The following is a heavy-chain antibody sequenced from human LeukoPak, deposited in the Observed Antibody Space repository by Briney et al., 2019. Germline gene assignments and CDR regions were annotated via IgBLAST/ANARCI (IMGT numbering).Heavy chain of an antibody. CDR2: ISGSGGST. J-gene: IGHJ4*02. CDR3: AEDALSHSYGYSDY. Sequence: GGSLRLSCAASGFTFSSYAMTWVRQAPGKGLEWVSAISGSGGSTYYADSVKGRFTISRDNSKNTLYLQMNSLRAEDAAVYYCAEDALSHSYGYSDYWGQGTLVTVSS. D-gene: IGHD5-18*01. V-gene: IGHV3-23*01. CDR1: GFTFSSYA.